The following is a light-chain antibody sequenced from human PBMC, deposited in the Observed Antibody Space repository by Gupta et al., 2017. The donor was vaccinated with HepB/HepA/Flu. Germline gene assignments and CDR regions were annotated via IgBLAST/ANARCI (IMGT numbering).Light chain of an antibody. J-gene: IGKJ5*01. V-gene: IGKV3-11*01. CDR3: QHRGSCPVT. CDR1: QSVSSY. CDR2: DAS. Sequence: EIVLTQSPVTLSLSPGERATLSCRASQSVSSYLAWYQQKPGQAPRLLIQDASKRATGIPARFSGGGSGTDFTLTITTQEPEDFAVYYCQHRGSCPVTFGQGTRLDIK.